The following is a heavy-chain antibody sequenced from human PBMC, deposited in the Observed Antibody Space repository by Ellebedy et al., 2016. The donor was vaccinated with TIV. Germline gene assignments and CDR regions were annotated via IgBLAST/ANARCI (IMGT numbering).Heavy chain of an antibody. CDR3: AKDRGSGDSEKYYGVDV. CDR1: GFTFSSYA. J-gene: IGHJ6*02. Sequence: GESLKISCAASGFTFSSYAMHWVRQAPGKGLEWVAVISYDGSNKYYADSVKGRFTISRDNSKSMLYLQMNSLRPEDAAVYYCAKDRGSGDSEKYYGVDVWGLGTTVTVSS. CDR2: ISYDGSNK. V-gene: IGHV3-30*04. D-gene: IGHD6-19*01.